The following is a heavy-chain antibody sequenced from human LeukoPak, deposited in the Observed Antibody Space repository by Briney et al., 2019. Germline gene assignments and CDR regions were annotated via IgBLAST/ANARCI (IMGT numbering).Heavy chain of an antibody. Sequence: PSQTLSLTCTVSGGSISSGSYYWSWIRQPAGKGLEWIGRIYTSGSTNYNPSLKSRVTISVDTSKNQFSLKLSSVTAADTAVYYCARDGSGWLNYFDCWGQGTLVTVSS. CDR2: IYTSGST. CDR3: ARDGSGWLNYFDC. D-gene: IGHD6-25*01. CDR1: GGSISSGSYY. J-gene: IGHJ4*02. V-gene: IGHV4-61*02.